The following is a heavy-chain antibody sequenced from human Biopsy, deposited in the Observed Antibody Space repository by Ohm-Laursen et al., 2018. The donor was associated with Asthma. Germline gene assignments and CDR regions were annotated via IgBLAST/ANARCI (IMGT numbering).Heavy chain of an antibody. D-gene: IGHD2-2*01. CDR1: GFTFSSYC. V-gene: IGHV3-7*01. Sequence: SLRLSCTASGFTFSSYCMSWVRQAPGKGLEWVANIKKDGSEKYYVDSVKGRFTISRDNAKNSLYLHMNSLRAEDTAVYYCARGGYCTSPTCPWGRYATDVWGQGTMVTVSS. CDR3: ARGGYCTSPTCPWGRYATDV. J-gene: IGHJ6*02. CDR2: IKKDGSEK.